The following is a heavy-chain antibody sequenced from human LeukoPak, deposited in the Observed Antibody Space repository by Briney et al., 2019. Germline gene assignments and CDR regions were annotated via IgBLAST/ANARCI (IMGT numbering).Heavy chain of an antibody. CDR1: GFTFSSYP. V-gene: IGHV3-23*01. CDR2: ISGSGGST. Sequence: AGGSLRLSCAASGFTFSSYPMSWVRQAPGKGLEWVSAISGSGGSTYYADSVKGRFTISRDNSKNTLYLQMNSLRAEDTAVYYCAKVGGYAQRHYYYYYGMDVWGQGTTVTVSS. J-gene: IGHJ6*02. D-gene: IGHD5-12*01. CDR3: AKVGGYAQRHYYYYYGMDV.